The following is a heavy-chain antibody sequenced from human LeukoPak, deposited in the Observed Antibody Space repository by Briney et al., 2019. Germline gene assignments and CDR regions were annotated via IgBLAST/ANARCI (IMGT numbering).Heavy chain of an antibody. CDR2: LDPEAGET. J-gene: IGHJ4*02. Sequence: PPGRVPSKVSEYPPIELSLHGGGRPLGKGLEGRGGLDPEAGETIYAQKFQGRVALTEDTSADTAYMELSSLKSEDTAVYYCATAPIAKAAAGPNYWGQGTLVTVSS. CDR3: ATAPIAKAAAGPNY. CDR1: EYPPIELS. V-gene: IGHV1-24*01. D-gene: IGHD6-13*01.